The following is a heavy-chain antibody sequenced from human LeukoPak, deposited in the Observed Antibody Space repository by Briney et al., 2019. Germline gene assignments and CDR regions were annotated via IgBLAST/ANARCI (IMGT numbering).Heavy chain of an antibody. D-gene: IGHD1-26*01. V-gene: IGHV3-74*01. Sequence: PGGSLRLSCAASGFTFNSYWMHWVRQAPGKGLVWVSLINTDGSSPSYADSVKGRFTISRDNAKNTLYLQMNSLRAEDTALYYCSRGGVVGGSDYWGQGTLVTASS. CDR1: GFTFNSYW. CDR3: SRGGVVGGSDY. J-gene: IGHJ4*02. CDR2: INTDGSSP.